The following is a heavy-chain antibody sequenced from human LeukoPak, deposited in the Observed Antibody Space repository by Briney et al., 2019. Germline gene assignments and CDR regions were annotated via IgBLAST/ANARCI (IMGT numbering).Heavy chain of an antibody. J-gene: IGHJ4*02. V-gene: IGHV3-7*05. CDR3: ARGRTGYGSSTTCFYYFDY. Sequence: PGGSLRLSCAASGFTFSGYWMSWVRQAPGKGLQWVANIKQDGSAQYYVDSVKGRFTISRDNAKNSLYLQMNSLRAEDTAVYYCARGRTGYGSSTTCFYYFDYWGQGTLVTVSS. CDR2: IKQDGSAQ. D-gene: IGHD2-2*01. CDR1: GFTFSGYW.